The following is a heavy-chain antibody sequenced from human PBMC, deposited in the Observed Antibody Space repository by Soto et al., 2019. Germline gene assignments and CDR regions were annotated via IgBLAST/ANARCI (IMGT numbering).Heavy chain of an antibody. D-gene: IGHD4-17*01. J-gene: IGHJ3*02. Sequence: QVQLVESGGGVVQPGRSLRLSCAASGFTFSSYGMHWVRQAPGKGLEWVAVIWYDGSNKYYADSVKGRFTISRDNSKNTLYLQMNSLRAEDPAVYYCVCGSVTSDAFDIWGQGTMVTVSS. CDR2: IWYDGSNK. CDR1: GFTFSSYG. V-gene: IGHV3-33*01. CDR3: VCGSVTSDAFDI.